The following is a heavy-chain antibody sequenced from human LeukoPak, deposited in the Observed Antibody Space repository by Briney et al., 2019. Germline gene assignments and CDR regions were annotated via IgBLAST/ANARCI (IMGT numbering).Heavy chain of an antibody. CDR1: GFTFSTYG. Sequence: GGSLRLSCTASGFTFSTYGMQWVRHAPGRGLEWVAVIWYDGTKKYYADSVKGRFTISRDNSKNMLYLQMNSLRAEDTAVYYCAASYYNILTAYFPNWLDPWGQGTLVTVSS. V-gene: IGHV3-33*01. CDR3: AASYYNILTAYFPNWLDP. CDR2: IWYDGTKK. D-gene: IGHD3-9*01. J-gene: IGHJ5*02.